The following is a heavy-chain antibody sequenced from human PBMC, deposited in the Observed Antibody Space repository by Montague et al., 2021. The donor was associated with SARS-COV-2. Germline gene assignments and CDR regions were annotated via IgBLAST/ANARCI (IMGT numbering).Heavy chain of an antibody. V-gene: IGHV6-1*01. J-gene: IGHJ1*01. D-gene: IGHD4-17*01. CDR2: TFYRSQWHT. CDR3: ARDGDYGGTWYSFLQN. Sequence: GAISGDSVSSDTAAWHWIRQSPSRGLEWLGRTFYRSQWHTDSAASVRSRISLSGDISKNQFSLHLNSVTPEDTAIYYCARDGDYGGTWYSFLQNWGQGTLVIVSS. CDR1: GDSVSSDTAA.